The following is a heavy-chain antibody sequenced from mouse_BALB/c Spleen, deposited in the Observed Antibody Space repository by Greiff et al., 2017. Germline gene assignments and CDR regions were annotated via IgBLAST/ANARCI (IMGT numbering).Heavy chain of an antibody. CDR1: GFDFSSYW. Sequence: EVKLMESGGGLVQPGGSLKLSCAASGFDFSSYWMSWVRQAPGKGLEWIGEINPDSSTTNYTPSLKDKFIISRDNAKNTLYLQMSKVKSEDTALYYCARLPGAMDYWGQGTSVTVSS. CDR3: ARLPGAMDY. V-gene: IGHV4-1*02. J-gene: IGHJ4*01. CDR2: INPDSSTT.